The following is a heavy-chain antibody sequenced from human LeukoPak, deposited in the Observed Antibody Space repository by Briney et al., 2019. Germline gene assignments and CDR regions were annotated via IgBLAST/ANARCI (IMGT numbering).Heavy chain of an antibody. Sequence: SETLSLTCTVSGGSVSSGSHYWSWIRQPPGKGLEWIGNIYYSGNTNYNPSLKSRVTISVDTSKNQSSLKLSSVTAADTAVYYCARDRWASPPWFDPWGQGTLVTVSS. CDR3: ARDRWASPPWFDP. J-gene: IGHJ5*02. D-gene: IGHD4-23*01. CDR1: GGSVSSGSHY. CDR2: IYYSGNT. V-gene: IGHV4-61*01.